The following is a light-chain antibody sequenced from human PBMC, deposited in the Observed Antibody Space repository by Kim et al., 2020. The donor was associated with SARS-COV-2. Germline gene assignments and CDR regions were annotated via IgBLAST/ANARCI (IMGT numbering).Light chain of an antibody. CDR2: GAS. CDR3: QQYNNWPET. Sequence: APAGDRAPLSCEASQSVSSNLAWYQQKPGQAPRLLIYGASTRATGIPARFSGSGSGTEFTLTISSLQSEDFAVYYCQQYNNWPETFGQGTKVDIK. V-gene: IGKV3-15*01. CDR1: QSVSSN. J-gene: IGKJ1*01.